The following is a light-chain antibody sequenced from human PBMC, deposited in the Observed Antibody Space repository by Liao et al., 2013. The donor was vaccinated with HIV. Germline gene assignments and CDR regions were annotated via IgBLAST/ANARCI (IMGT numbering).Light chain of an antibody. CDR2: QDS. J-gene: IGLJ3*02. CDR3: YSAADNKRV. CDR1: KLGDKY. Sequence: SYELTQPPSVSVSPGQTASITCSGDKLGDKYACWYQQKPGQSPVLVIYQDSKRPSGIPERFSGSNSGNTATLTISGTQAMDEADYYCYSAADNKRVFGGGTKLTVL. V-gene: IGLV3-1*01.